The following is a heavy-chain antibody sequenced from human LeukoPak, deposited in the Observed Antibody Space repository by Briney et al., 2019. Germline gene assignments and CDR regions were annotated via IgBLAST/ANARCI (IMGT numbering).Heavy chain of an antibody. Sequence: GGSLRLSCAASGFTFDNYGMTWVRQVPGKGLEWVCGINWNGSSAGYADPVKGRLTASRDNAKNFLYLQMNRLRAEDTALYYCARIVSGDYFDYWGQGSLVTVSS. J-gene: IGHJ4*02. CDR1: GFTFDNYG. CDR3: ARIVSGDYFDY. CDR2: INWNGSSA. V-gene: IGHV3-20*04. D-gene: IGHD3-10*01.